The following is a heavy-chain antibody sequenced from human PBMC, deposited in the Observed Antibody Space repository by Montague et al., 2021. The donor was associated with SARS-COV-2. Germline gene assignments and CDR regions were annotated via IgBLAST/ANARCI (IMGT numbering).Heavy chain of an antibody. V-gene: IGHV4-59*01. Sequence: TLSLTCTVSGGSMRDYYWSWIRQPPGEGLEWIGYIYYSGSTDYNPSLNSRVTLSLDTSKNQFSLNLRSVTAVDTAFYYCARVHYYTGYVDSWGQGTLVSVSS. D-gene: IGHD3-22*01. CDR3: ARVHYYTGYVDS. CDR2: IYYSGST. J-gene: IGHJ4*02. CDR1: GGSMRDYY.